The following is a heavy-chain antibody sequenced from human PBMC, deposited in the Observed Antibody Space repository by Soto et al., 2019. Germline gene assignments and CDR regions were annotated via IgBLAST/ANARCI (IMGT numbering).Heavy chain of an antibody. Sequence: QVQLVQSGAEVKKPGASVKVSCKASGYTFTSYYMHWWRLAPGQGLEWMGIINPDGGGTSYAQQYQGRVSMTRDTSTSTVYMEMRSLRSEATAVYFCAVGGNYLSMDVWGQGTTVNDSS. CDR3: AVGGNYLSMDV. D-gene: IGHD4-4*01. V-gene: IGHV1-46*01. J-gene: IGHJ6*02. CDR2: INPDGGGT. CDR1: GYTFTSYY.